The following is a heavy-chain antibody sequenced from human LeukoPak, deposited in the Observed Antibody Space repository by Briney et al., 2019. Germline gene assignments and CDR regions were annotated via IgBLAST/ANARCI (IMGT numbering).Heavy chain of an antibody. CDR1: GFTFSDYY. CDR3: ARESYQLLGFGYYFDY. D-gene: IGHD2-2*01. Sequence: GGSLRLSCAASGFTFSDYYISWIRQAPGKGLEWVSYISSSSSYTNYADSVKGRFTISRDNAKNSLYLQMNSLRAEDTAVYYCARESYQLLGFGYYFDYWGQGTLVTVSS. J-gene: IGHJ4*02. V-gene: IGHV3-11*06. CDR2: ISSSSSYT.